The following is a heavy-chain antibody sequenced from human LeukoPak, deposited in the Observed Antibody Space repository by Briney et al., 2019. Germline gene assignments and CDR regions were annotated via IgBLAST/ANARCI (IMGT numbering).Heavy chain of an antibody. CDR3: ARRIPAAGTYYYYYYMDV. V-gene: IGHV1-18*01. J-gene: IGHJ6*03. CDR1: GGTFSSYG. D-gene: IGHD6-13*01. CDR2: ISAYNGNT. Sequence: GASVKVSCKASGGTFSSYGISWVRQAPGQGLEWMGWISAYNGNTNYAQKLQGRVTMTTDTSTSTAYMELRSLRSDDTAVYYCARRIPAAGTYYYYYYMDVWGKGTTVTISS.